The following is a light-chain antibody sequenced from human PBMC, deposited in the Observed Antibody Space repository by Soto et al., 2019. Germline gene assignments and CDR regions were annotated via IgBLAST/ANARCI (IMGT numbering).Light chain of an antibody. Sequence: EIVLTQYPDSLSLSPGDDDTLSCRARQSGSARLAWYKHKPGQPPRLLISDVFNRATGIPARFSGSGSGTDFTLTISSLEPEDSAVYYCQQRNVGTPVTFGQGTRLEIK. V-gene: IGKV3-11*01. CDR1: QSGSAR. CDR3: QQRNVGTPVT. CDR2: DVF. J-gene: IGKJ5*01.